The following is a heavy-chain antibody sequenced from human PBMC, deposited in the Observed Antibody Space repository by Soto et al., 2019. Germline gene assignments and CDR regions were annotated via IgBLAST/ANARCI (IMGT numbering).Heavy chain of an antibody. J-gene: IGHJ3*02. CDR1: GYTFTSYD. CDR2: MNPNSGNT. Sequence: QLQLVQSGAEVKKPGASVKVSCKASGYTFTSYDLNWVRQATGQGLEWMGWMNPNSGNTGYAQKFQSRGTMTRNTSISTAYMELSSLRSEDTAVYYCARVIPYYYKAFDIWGQGTMVTVSS. CDR3: ARVIPYYYKAFDI. V-gene: IGHV1-8*01. D-gene: IGHD3-10*01.